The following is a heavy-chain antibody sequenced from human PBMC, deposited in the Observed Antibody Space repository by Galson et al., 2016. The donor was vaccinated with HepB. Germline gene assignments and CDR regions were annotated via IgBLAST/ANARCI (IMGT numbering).Heavy chain of an antibody. Sequence: SLRLSCAASGFTFSSFWMTWVRQAPGKGPEWLANIKQDGSEKNYGDSVKGRFIIARDNAENSVYLQMNSLRAEDTAFYYCVTGAHCDYWGQGTLVTVSS. CDR3: VTGAHCDY. V-gene: IGHV3-7*03. CDR1: GFTFSSFW. CDR2: IKQDGSEK. J-gene: IGHJ4*02.